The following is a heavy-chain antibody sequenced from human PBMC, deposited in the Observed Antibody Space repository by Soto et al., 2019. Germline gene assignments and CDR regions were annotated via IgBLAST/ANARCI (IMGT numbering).Heavy chain of an antibody. Sequence: GGSLRLSCAASGFTFSSYAMSWVRQAPGKGLERVSAISGSGGSTYYADSVKGRFTISRDNSKNTLYLQMNSLRAEDTAVYYCAKRVVDYGGNSGSHYYYYYGMDVWGQGTTVTVS. D-gene: IGHD4-17*01. J-gene: IGHJ6*02. CDR1: GFTFSSYA. CDR2: ISGSGGST. V-gene: IGHV3-23*01. CDR3: AKRVVDYGGNSGSHYYYYYGMDV.